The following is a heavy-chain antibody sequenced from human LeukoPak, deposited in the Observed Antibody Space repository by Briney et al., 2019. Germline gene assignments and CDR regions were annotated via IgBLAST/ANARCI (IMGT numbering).Heavy chain of an antibody. Sequence: ASVKVSCKASGYTFTSYGISWVRQAPGQGLEWMGWISAYNGNTNYAQKLQGRVTMTTDTSTSAAYMELRSLRSDDTAVYYCARDGVYYDSSGNFDYWGQGTLVTVSS. D-gene: IGHD3-22*01. CDR3: ARDGVYYDSSGNFDY. J-gene: IGHJ4*02. CDR1: GYTFTSYG. CDR2: ISAYNGNT. V-gene: IGHV1-18*01.